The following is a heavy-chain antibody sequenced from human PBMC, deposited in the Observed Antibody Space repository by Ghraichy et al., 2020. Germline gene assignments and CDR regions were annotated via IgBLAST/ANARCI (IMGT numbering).Heavy chain of an antibody. Sequence: GLCLISAASGSGGSTYYADSVKGRFTISRDNSKNTVYLQMDSLRAEDTAVYYCAKDLNSYFDYWGQGSLVTVS. CDR3: AKDLNSYFDY. D-gene: IGHD2/OR15-2a*01. V-gene: IGHV3-23*01. CDR2: ASGSGGST. J-gene: IGHJ4*02.